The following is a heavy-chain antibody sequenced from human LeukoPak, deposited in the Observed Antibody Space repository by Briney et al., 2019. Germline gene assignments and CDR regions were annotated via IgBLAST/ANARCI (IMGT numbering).Heavy chain of an antibody. Sequence: PSETLSLTCLVSGASVSSSHWNWIRQFPGKGLEWIGCLSYTGKTDYNPSLTGRVTISLGTSKNQVSLKLRSVTAADTAVYYCARGSPPYPDSSGYYYDYWGRGTLVTVSS. CDR3: ARGSPPYPDSSGYYYDY. V-gene: IGHV4-59*02. D-gene: IGHD3-22*01. J-gene: IGHJ4*02. CDR2: LSYTGKT. CDR1: GASVSSSH.